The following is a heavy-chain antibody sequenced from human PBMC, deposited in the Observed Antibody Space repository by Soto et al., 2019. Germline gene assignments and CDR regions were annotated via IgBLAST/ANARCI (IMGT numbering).Heavy chain of an antibody. CDR1: GGSFSCYY. D-gene: IGHD3-22*01. CDR3: ARNSSGA. Sequence: KPSETLSLTCAVYGGSFSCYYWSWLRQPPGKVLEWIGEINHRGRTKYNPALTSRVTISVDTSKNQFSLKLSSVTAADTAVYYCARNSSGAWGQGTLVTVCS. CDR2: INHRGRT. V-gene: IGHV4-34*01. J-gene: IGHJ4*02.